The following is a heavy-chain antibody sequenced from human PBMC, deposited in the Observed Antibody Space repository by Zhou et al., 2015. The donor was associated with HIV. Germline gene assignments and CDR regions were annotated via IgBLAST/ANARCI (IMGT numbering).Heavy chain of an antibody. CDR1: GGTFSSYA. D-gene: IGHD2-15*01. V-gene: IGHV1-69*01. J-gene: IGHJ4*02. Sequence: QVQLVQSGAEVKKPGSSVKVSCKASGGTFSSYAISWVRQAPGQGLEWMGGIIPIFGTANYAQKFQGRVTITADESTSTAYMELSSLRSEDTAVYYCARGGAVKYCSGGSCYGLSDYWAEGTRRSPSP. CDR2: IIPIFGTA. CDR3: ARGGAVKYCSGGSCYGLSDY.